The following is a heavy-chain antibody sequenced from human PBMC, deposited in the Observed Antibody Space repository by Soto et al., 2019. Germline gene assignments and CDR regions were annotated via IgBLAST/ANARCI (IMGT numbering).Heavy chain of an antibody. CDR2: INPSGGST. CDR3: ARDQVRGYCSSTSCYGDYYYGMDV. Sequence: QVQLVQSGAEVKKPGASVKVSCKASGYTFTSYYMHWVRQAPGQGLEWMGIINPSGGSTSYAKKFQGRVTMTRDTSTSTVYMELSSLRSEDTAVYYCARDQVRGYCSSTSCYGDYYYGMDVWGQGTTVTVSS. J-gene: IGHJ6*02. D-gene: IGHD2-2*01. CDR1: GYTFTSYY. V-gene: IGHV1-46*01.